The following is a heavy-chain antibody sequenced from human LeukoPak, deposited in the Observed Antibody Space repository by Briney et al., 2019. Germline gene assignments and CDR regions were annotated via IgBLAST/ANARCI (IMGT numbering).Heavy chain of an antibody. Sequence: ASVKVSCKASGGTFSSYAISWVRQAPGQGLEWMGWISAYNGNTNYAQKLQGRVTMTTDTSTSTAYMELRSLRSDDTAVYYCARDVEAIAARSDWFDPWGQGTLVTVSS. D-gene: IGHD6-6*01. CDR1: GGTFSSYA. J-gene: IGHJ5*02. V-gene: IGHV1-18*01. CDR3: ARDVEAIAARSDWFDP. CDR2: ISAYNGNT.